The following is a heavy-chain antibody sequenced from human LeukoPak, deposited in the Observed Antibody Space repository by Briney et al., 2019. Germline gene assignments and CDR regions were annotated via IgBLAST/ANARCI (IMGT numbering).Heavy chain of an antibody. CDR3: ARGCGGDCYGAFDI. V-gene: IGHV4-4*07. Sequence: SETLSLTCTVSGGSISSYYWSWIRQPAGKGLEWIGRIYTSGSANYNPSPKSRVTMSVDTSKNQFSLKLSSVTAADTAVYYCARGCGGDCYGAFDIWGQGTMVTVSS. J-gene: IGHJ3*02. CDR2: IYTSGSA. D-gene: IGHD2-21*02. CDR1: GGSISSYY.